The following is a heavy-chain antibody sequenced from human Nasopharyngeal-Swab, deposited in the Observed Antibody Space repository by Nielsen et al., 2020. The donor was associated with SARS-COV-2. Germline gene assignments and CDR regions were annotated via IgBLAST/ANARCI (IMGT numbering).Heavy chain of an antibody. CDR1: GFTFSSYG. J-gene: IGHJ4*02. CDR3: AKDRSNYDYFDY. CDR2: ISYDGSNK. Sequence: GESLKISCAASGFTFSSYGMHWVRQAPGKGLEWVTLISYDGSNKYYADSVKGRFTISRDNSKNTLYLQMNSLRAEDTAVYYCAKDRSNYDYFDYWGQGTLVIVSS. V-gene: IGHV3-30*18. D-gene: IGHD1-26*01.